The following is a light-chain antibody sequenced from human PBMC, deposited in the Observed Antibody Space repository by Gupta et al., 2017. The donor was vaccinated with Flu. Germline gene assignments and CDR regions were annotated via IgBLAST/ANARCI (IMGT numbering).Light chain of an antibody. CDR1: AGDVGGYNY. V-gene: IGLV2-14*01. Sequence: HSALTQPTSASGAPGQPVTIACTGTAGDVGGYNYVSWYQQHPGKAPKLVIYEVSHRPSGVSDRFSGSKSGDTASLTISGLQAEDEADYHCSAYASGSTSYLFGTGTKVTVL. J-gene: IGLJ1*01. CDR2: EVS. CDR3: SAYASGSTSYL.